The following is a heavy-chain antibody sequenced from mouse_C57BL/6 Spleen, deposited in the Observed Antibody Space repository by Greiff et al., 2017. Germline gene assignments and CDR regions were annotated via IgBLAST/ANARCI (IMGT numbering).Heavy chain of an antibody. Sequence: EVHLVESEGGLVQPGSSMKLSCTASGFTFSDYYMAWVRQVPEKGLEWVANINYDGSSTYYLDSLKSRFIISSDNAKNILYLQMSSLKSEDTATYYCARASDYGPYYFDYWGQGTTLTVSS. J-gene: IGHJ2*01. D-gene: IGHD1-1*01. CDR2: INYDGSST. CDR3: ARASDYGPYYFDY. V-gene: IGHV5-16*01. CDR1: GFTFSDYY.